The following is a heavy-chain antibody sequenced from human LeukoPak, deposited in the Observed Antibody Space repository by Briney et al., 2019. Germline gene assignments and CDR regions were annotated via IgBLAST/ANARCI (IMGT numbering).Heavy chain of an antibody. V-gene: IGHV1-8*03. D-gene: IGHD1-20*01. J-gene: IGHJ6*03. Sequence: ASVKVSCKASGYTFTSYDISWVRQATGQGLEWMGWMNPNSGNTGYAQKSQGRVTITRNTSISTAYMELSSLRSEDTAVYYCARVYPPYNWNPYYYYYYYRDVWGKGTTVTVSS. CDR2: MNPNSGNT. CDR1: GYTFTSYD. CDR3: ARVYPPYNWNPYYYYYYYRDV.